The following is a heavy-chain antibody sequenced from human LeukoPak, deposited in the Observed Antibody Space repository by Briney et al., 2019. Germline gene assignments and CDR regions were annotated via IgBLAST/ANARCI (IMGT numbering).Heavy chain of an antibody. CDR2: IIPIFGTA. D-gene: IGHD5-24*01. J-gene: IGHJ4*02. CDR3: ARDRGMATIFDY. CDR1: GGTFSSYA. V-gene: IGHV1-69*05. Sequence: SVKVSCKASGGTFSSYAISWVRQAPGQGLEWMGRIIPIFGTANYAQRFQGRVTITTDESTSTAYMELSSLRSEDAAVYYCARDRGMATIFDYWGQGTLVTVSS.